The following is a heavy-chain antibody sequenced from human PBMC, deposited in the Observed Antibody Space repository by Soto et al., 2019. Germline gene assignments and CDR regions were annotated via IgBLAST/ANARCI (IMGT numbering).Heavy chain of an antibody. CDR2: IIRDGSST. J-gene: IGHJ5*02. CDR1: GFTFSSSW. V-gene: IGHV3-74*01. Sequence: GGSLRLSCAASGFTFSSSWMHWVRQAPGEGLVWVSRIIRDGSSTSYADSVKGRFTISRDNAKDTLYLQINSLRAEDTAVYYCARGVNGYYYVDAWGQGTPVTVSS. D-gene: IGHD3-9*01. CDR3: ARGVNGYYYVDA.